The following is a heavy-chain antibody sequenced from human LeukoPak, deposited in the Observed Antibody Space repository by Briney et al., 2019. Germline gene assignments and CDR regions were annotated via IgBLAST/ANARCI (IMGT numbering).Heavy chain of an antibody. CDR1: VYTFTSYG. J-gene: IGHJ4*02. CDR2: IIPIFGTA. V-gene: IGHV1-69*06. Sequence: ASVKVSCKASVYTFTSYGISWVRQAPGQGLEWMGGIIPIFGTANYAQKFQGRVTITADKSTSTAYMELRSLRSEDTAVYYCARGNIAAAGLDYWGQGTLVTVSS. D-gene: IGHD6-13*01. CDR3: ARGNIAAAGLDY.